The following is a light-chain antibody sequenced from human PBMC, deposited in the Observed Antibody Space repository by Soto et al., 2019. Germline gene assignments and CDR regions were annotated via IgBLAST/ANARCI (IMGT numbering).Light chain of an antibody. CDR2: GAS. CDR1: QSVSSSY. J-gene: IGKJ1*01. CDR3: QQYGSSPT. V-gene: IGKV3-20*01. Sequence: EIVLTQSPGTLSLSPGERATLSCRASQSVSSSYLAWYQQKPGQAPRLLIYGASSRATGIPDRFSGSGSGTDFTLTISRVEPEDLAVYYCQQYGSSPTFGQGTKVAIK.